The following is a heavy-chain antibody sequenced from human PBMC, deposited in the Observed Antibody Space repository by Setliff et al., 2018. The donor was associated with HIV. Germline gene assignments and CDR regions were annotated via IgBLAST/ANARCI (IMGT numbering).Heavy chain of an antibody. J-gene: IGHJ6*03. D-gene: IGHD2-15*01. CDR2: IYTTQTT. Sequence: SETLSLTCTVSGDSTSTYYWNWIRQSPGKGLEWIGYIYTTQTTKYNPSLKSRVTISVDTSKNQFSLKLRSVTAADTAVYYCARGGNGGYNYIDVWGKGTTVTVSS. V-gene: IGHV4-4*08. CDR1: GDSTSTYY. CDR3: ARGGNGGYNYIDV.